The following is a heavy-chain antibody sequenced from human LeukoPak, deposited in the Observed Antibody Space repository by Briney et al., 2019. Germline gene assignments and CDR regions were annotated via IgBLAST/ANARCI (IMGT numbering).Heavy chain of an antibody. V-gene: IGHV1-8*03. Sequence: ASVKVSCKASGYTFTSYDINWVRQVTGQGLEWMGWMNPNSGNTGYAQKFQGRVTITRNTSISTAYMELSSLRSEDTAVYYCAREAVEGATLYYYYYMDVWGKGTTVTVSS. D-gene: IGHD1-26*01. CDR2: MNPNSGNT. CDR1: GYTFTSYD. J-gene: IGHJ6*03. CDR3: AREAVEGATLYYYYYMDV.